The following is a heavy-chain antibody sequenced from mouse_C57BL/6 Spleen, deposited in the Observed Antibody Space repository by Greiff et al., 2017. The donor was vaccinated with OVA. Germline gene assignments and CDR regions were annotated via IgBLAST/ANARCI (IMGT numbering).Heavy chain of an antibody. V-gene: IGHV2-2*01. CDR2: IWSGGST. CDR1: GFSLTSYG. D-gene: IGHD3-3*01. Sequence: QVQLKESGPGLVQPSQSLSISCTASGFSLTSYGVHWVRQSPGKGLEWLGVIWSGGSTDYNAAFISRLSISKDNYKSQVFFKMNSLQADDTAIYYCAGKRDVGAMDYWGQGTSVTVSS. J-gene: IGHJ4*01. CDR3: AGKRDVGAMDY.